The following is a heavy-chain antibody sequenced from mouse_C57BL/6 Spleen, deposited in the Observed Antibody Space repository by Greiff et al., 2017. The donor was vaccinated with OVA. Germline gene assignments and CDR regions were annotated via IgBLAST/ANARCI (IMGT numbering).Heavy chain of an antibody. J-gene: IGHJ2*01. CDR1: GYTFTDYE. CDR2: IDPETGGT. V-gene: IGHV1-15*01. Sequence: VQLQQSGAELVRPGASVTLSCKASGYTFTDYEMHWVKQTPVHGLEWIGAIDPETGGTAYNQKFKGKAILTADKSSSTAYMELRSLTSEDSAVYYCTREEDGYYRWGKGTTLTVSS. D-gene: IGHD2-3*01. CDR3: TREEDGYYR.